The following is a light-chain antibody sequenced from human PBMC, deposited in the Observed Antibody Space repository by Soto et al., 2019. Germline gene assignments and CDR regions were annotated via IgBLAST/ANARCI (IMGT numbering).Light chain of an antibody. CDR2: GAS. CDR1: ESVRSY. Sequence: EVVMTQSPATLSVSPGERATLSCRASESVRSYLAWYQQKPGQAPRLRIYGASTRATGIPARFSGSGSGTEFTLTISSLQSEDFAIYYCQQYNNWPPITFGQGTRLEIK. J-gene: IGKJ5*01. CDR3: QQYNNWPPIT. V-gene: IGKV3-15*01.